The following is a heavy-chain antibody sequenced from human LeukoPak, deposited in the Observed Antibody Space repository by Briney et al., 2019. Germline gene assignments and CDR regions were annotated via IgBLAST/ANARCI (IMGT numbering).Heavy chain of an antibody. J-gene: IGHJ4*02. CDR1: GFTFSSYA. Sequence: GGSLRLSCAASGFTFSSYAMSWVRQAPGKGLEWVSVIYSGGTTNYADSVKGRFTISRDNSKNTLFLQMNSLRAEDTAVYYCARGGYSSSWYHFDYWGQGTLVTVSS. D-gene: IGHD6-13*01. CDR3: ARGGYSSSWYHFDY. V-gene: IGHV3-53*01. CDR2: IYSGGTT.